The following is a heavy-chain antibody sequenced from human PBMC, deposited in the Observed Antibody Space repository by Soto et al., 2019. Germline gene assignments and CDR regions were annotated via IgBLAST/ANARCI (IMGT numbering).Heavy chain of an antibody. J-gene: IGHJ4*02. V-gene: IGHV3-23*01. Sequence: EVQLLESGGGLVQPGGSLRLSCEASGFTFTTYIMSWVRQAPGKGLEWVSSINNNGDRTYYADSVKGRFTISRDNSKNTMYLQQNSLRAEDTALYFCAKINYYGSGGAIWGQGALVVVSS. CDR3: AKINYYGSGGAI. D-gene: IGHD3-10*01. CDR2: INNNGDRT. CDR1: GFTFTTYI.